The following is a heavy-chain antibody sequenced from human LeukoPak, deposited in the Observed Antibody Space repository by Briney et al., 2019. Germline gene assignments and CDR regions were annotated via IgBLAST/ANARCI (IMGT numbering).Heavy chain of an antibody. V-gene: IGHV1-8*03. D-gene: IGHD5-18*01. Sequence: ASVKVSCKASGYTFTSYDINWVRQATGQGLEWMGWMNPNSGNTGYAQKFQGRVTITTDESTSTAYMELSSLRSEDTAVYYCASTAQRGYSYGNDTFDIWGQGTMVTVSS. CDR1: GYTFTSYD. CDR3: ASTAQRGYSYGNDTFDI. J-gene: IGHJ3*02. CDR2: MNPNSGNT.